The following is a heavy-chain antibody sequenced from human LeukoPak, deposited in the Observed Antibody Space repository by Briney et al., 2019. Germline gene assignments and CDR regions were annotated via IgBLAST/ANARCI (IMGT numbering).Heavy chain of an antibody. CDR1: GFTFSSYG. CDR2: ISYDGSNK. CDR3: AKDVYYDSSGLTPNFDY. Sequence: GRSLRLSCAASGFTFSSYGMHWVRQAPGKGLEWVAVISYDGSNKYYADSVKGRFTISRDNSKNTLYLQMNSLRAEDTAVYYCAKDVYYDSSGLTPNFDYWGRGTLVTVSS. V-gene: IGHV3-30*18. D-gene: IGHD3-22*01. J-gene: IGHJ4*02.